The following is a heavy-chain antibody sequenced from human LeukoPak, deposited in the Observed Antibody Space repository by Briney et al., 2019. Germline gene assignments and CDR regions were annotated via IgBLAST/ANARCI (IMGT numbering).Heavy chain of an antibody. Sequence: GASVKVSCKASGYTFTSYDINWVRQATGQGREWMGWMNPNSGNTGYAQKFQGRVTMTRNTSISTAYMELSSLRSEDTAVYYCATGGYGDSYYYYYDMDVWGQGTTVTVSS. CDR3: ATGGYGDSYYYYYDMDV. CDR2: MNPNSGNT. J-gene: IGHJ6*02. D-gene: IGHD4-17*01. CDR1: GYTFTSYD. V-gene: IGHV1-8*01.